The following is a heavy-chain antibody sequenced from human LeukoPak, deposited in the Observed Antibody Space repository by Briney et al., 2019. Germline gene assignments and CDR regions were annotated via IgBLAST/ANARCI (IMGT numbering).Heavy chain of an antibody. CDR1: GFTFSSYG. J-gene: IGHJ4*02. D-gene: IGHD3-10*01. CDR2: ISYDGSNK. Sequence: GGSLRLSCAASGFTFSSYGMHWVRQAPGKGLEWVAVISYDGSNKYYADSVKGRFTISRDNSKNTLYLQMNSLRAEDTAVYYCARHGGFETYPLDYWGQGTLVTVSS. CDR3: ARHGGFETYPLDY. V-gene: IGHV3-30*03.